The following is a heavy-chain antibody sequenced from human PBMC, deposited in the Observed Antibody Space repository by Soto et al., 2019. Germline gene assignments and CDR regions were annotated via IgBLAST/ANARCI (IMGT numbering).Heavy chain of an antibody. Sequence: QVQLVQSGAEVKNPGASVKVSCKSSGYTFTSYYLHWVRQAPGQGLEWMGVINPNGGRATYAQTFQGRATMTSDTESNTVYMELGSLISEDMAVYYYARAAAPGSGRRVDVWGQGTTVIVSS. CDR2: INPNGGRA. J-gene: IGHJ6*02. CDR1: GYTFTSYY. CDR3: ARAAAPGSGRRVDV. D-gene: IGHD6-13*01. V-gene: IGHV1-46*01.